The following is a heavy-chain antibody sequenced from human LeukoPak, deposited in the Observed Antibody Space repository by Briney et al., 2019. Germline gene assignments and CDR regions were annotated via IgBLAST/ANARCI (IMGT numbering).Heavy chain of an antibody. J-gene: IGHJ4*02. Sequence: GASVKLSCKSSGYTFTSYGISWVRQAPGQGLEWMGWISAYNGNTDYAQKLQGRVTMTTDTSTSTAYMELRSLRSDDTAVYYCARGWHYYDSSGYYYPFDYWGQGTLVTVSS. V-gene: IGHV1-18*01. CDR2: ISAYNGNT. CDR3: ARGWHYYDSSGYYYPFDY. D-gene: IGHD3-22*01. CDR1: GYTFTSYG.